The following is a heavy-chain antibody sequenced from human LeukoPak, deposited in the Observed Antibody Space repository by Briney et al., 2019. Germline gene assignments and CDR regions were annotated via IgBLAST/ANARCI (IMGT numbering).Heavy chain of an antibody. D-gene: IGHD2-15*01. CDR1: GFTFSSYA. V-gene: IGHV3-23*01. CDR2: ISGSGGST. J-gene: IGHJ4*02. CDR3: AKWGEVVVAASPASGFDY. Sequence: QAGGSLRLSCAASGFTFSSYAMSWVRQAPGKGLEWVSAISGSGGSTYYADSVKGRFTISRDNSKNTLYLQMNSLRAEDTAVYYCAKWGEVVVAASPASGFDYWGQGTLVTVSS.